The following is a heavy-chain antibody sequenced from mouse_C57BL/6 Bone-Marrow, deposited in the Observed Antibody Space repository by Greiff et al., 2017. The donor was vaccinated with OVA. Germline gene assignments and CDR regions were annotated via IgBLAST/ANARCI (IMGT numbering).Heavy chain of an antibody. D-gene: IGHD4-1*01. CDR2: IYPGDGDT. V-gene: IGHV1-82*01. CDR1: GYAFSSSW. Sequence: VQLQQSGPELVKPGASVKISCKASGYAFSSSWMNWVKQRPGKGLEWIGRIYPGDGDTNYNGKFKGKATLTADKSSSTAYMQLSSLTSEDSAVYFCARERNWDNFDYWGQGTTLTVSS. CDR3: ARERNWDNFDY. J-gene: IGHJ2*01.